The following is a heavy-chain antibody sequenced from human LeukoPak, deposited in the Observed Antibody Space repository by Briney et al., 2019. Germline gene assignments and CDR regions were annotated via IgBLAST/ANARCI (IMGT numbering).Heavy chain of an antibody. V-gene: IGHV1-46*01. CDR3: ARSGMWFSTND. CDR2: INPSTNGW. CDR1: GYTVTNYY. J-gene: IGHJ4*02. D-gene: IGHD2-21*01. Sequence: ASVKVSCKAPGYTVTNYYMHWVRQAPGQGLEWMGMINPSTNGWTYAQKFQGRVTVTSDTSTSTVYMELSSLRSEDTAVYYCARSGMWFSTNDWGQGTLITVPS.